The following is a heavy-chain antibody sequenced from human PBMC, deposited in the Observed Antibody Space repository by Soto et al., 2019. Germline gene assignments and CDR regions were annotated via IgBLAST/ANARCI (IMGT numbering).Heavy chain of an antibody. V-gene: IGHV3-30-3*01. CDR2: ISYDGSNK. CDR3: ARDKRDLRFLEWSYYFDY. J-gene: IGHJ4*02. CDR1: GFTFGSCA. Sequence: VGSLRLSCAASGFTFGSCAMHWVRQAPGKGLEWVALISYDGSNKYYADSVKGRFTISRDNSKNTLYLQMNSLRAEDTAVYYCARDKRDLRFLEWSYYFDYWGQGTLVTVSS. D-gene: IGHD3-3*01.